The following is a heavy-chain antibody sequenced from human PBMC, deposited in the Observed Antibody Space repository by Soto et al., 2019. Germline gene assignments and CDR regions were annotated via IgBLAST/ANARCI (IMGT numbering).Heavy chain of an antibody. D-gene: IGHD2-2*01. CDR2: IIPIFGTA. Sequence: QVQLVQSGAEVKKPGSSVKVSCKASGGTFSSYAISWVRQAPGQGLEWMGGIIPIFGTANYAQKFQGRVTITADDSTSTAYMELSSLRSEDTAVYYCARDGEGYCSSTSCYSYDYWGQGTLVTVSS. J-gene: IGHJ4*02. V-gene: IGHV1-69*01. CDR3: ARDGEGYCSSTSCYSYDY. CDR1: GGTFSSYA.